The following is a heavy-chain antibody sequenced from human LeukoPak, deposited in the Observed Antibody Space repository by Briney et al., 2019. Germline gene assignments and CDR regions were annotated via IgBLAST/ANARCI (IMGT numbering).Heavy chain of an antibody. V-gene: IGHV4-30-2*01. CDR2: IYHRGST. J-gene: IGHJ5*02. CDR3: ARSSGSYVYWFDP. CDR1: RGSISRGGYC. Sequence: SETLSLTSAVSRGSISRGGYCSSWIRQPPGKGLEWIGYIYHRGSTYSNTSLKTRVTIAVDRSKNQFSLKLSSVAAADTAVYYCARSSGSYVYWFDPWGQGTLVTVSS. D-gene: IGHD3-10*01.